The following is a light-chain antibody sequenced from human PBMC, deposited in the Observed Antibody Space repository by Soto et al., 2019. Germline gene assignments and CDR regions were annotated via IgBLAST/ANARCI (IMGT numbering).Light chain of an antibody. J-gene: IGKJ1*01. CDR2: GAS. CDR3: QQYNNWPSWT. Sequence: IVMTQSPATLSVSPGERATLSCSASQSVSSNLAWYQQKPGQAPRLLIYGASTRATGIPARFRGSGSGTEFTLTISSMKSEDFAVYYCQQYNNWPSWTFGQGTKV. V-gene: IGKV3-15*01. CDR1: QSVSSN.